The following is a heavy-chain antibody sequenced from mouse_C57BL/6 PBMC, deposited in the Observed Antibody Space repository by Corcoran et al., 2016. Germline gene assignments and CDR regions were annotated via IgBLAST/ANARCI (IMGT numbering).Heavy chain of an antibody. CDR1: GFPITSGYY. CDR2: ITHSGET. J-gene: IGHJ1*03. Sequence: QMQLQESGPGLVKPSQSLFLTCSITGFPITSGYYWIWIRQSPGKPLEWMGYITHSGETFYNPSLQSPISITRETSKNQFFLQLNSVTTDDTAMYYCSGDIFGYWYFDVWGTGTTVTVSS. CDR3: SGDIFGYWYFDV. V-gene: IGHV12-3*01.